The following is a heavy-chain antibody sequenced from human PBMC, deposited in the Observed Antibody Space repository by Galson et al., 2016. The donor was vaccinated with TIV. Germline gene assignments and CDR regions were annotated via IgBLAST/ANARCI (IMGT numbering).Heavy chain of an antibody. Sequence: SGGTFSRFTVSWVRQAPGQGLEWMGRIIPLLGIGNHAQKFQNRVTITADRSTSAAYMELSSLKSEDTAVYYCAIYDSSGYYSAEFFQQWGQDTLLIVS. CDR1: GGTFSRFT. D-gene: IGHD3-22*01. V-gene: IGHV1-69*02. CDR2: IIPLLGIG. CDR3: AIYDSSGYYSAEFFQQ. J-gene: IGHJ1*01.